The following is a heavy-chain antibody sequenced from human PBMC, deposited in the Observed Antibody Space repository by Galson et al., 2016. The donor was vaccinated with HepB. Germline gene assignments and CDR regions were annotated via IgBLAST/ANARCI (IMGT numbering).Heavy chain of an antibody. V-gene: IGHV3-30*18. D-gene: IGHD2-2*01. CDR1: GFTFSNAW. CDR3: AKDLHHYCSSTTCYFVGGHYYYYGLDV. J-gene: IGHJ6*02. CDR2: ISYDGSNE. Sequence: SLRLSCAASGFTFSNAWMNWVRQAPGKGLEWVAVISYDGSNEYYADSVKGRFTISRDNSKNTLYLQMNSLRAEDAAVYYCAKDLHHYCSSTTCYFVGGHYYYYGLDVWGRGTTVTVSS.